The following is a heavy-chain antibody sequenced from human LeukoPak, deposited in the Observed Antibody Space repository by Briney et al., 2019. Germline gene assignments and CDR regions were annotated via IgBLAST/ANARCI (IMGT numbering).Heavy chain of an antibody. D-gene: IGHD1-26*01. CDR2: INWNGGST. CDR1: GFTFDDYG. Sequence: PGGSLRLSYAASGFTFDDYGMSWVRQAPGKGLEWVSGINWNGGSTNYADSVKGRFTISRDNAKNSLYLQMNSLRAEDTALYYCTSTGILGATTGVGLFDYWGQGTLVTVSS. CDR3: TSTGILGATTGVGLFDY. V-gene: IGHV3-20*03. J-gene: IGHJ4*02.